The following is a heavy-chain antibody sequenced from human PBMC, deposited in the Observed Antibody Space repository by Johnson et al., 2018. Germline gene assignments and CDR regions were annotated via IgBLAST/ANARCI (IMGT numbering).Heavy chain of an antibody. CDR3: VRQDGYNYQGAFDI. CDR1: GFTFSSYD. Sequence: VQLVESGGGLVQPGGSLRLSCAASGFTFSSYDMHWVRQATGKGLEWVSAIGTAGDTYYPGSVKGRFTISRETAKNSLYLQMNSLRAGDTAGYYGVRQDGYNYQGAFDIWGQGTMVTVSS. J-gene: IGHJ3*02. V-gene: IGHV3-13*01. D-gene: IGHD5-24*01. CDR2: IGTAGDT.